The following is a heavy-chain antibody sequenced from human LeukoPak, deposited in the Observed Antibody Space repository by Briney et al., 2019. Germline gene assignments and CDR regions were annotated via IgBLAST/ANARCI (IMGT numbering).Heavy chain of an antibody. CDR3: AWNVMSNYDFWSGYTLGFDY. CDR1: GYSFTSYW. D-gene: IGHD3-3*01. Sequence: GESLKISCKGSGYSFTSYWIGWVRQMPGKGLEWMGIIYPGDSDTRYSPSFQGQVTISADKSISTAYLQWSSLKASDTAMYYCAWNVMSNYDFWSGYTLGFDYWGQGTLVTVSS. CDR2: IYPGDSDT. J-gene: IGHJ4*02. V-gene: IGHV5-51*01.